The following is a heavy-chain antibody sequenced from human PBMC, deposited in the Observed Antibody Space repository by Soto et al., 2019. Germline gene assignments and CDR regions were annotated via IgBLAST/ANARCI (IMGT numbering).Heavy chain of an antibody. Sequence: GGSLRLSCVASGFTFKTYDMYGVRQVPGQGLEWVSGIGTLRDTYYSAAVAGRFIVSRENGRNSLYLQMNSLRVGDSGIYFCARGRSNDFSSSPPPRFDPWGRGTLVTVSS. J-gene: IGHJ5*02. CDR3: ARGRSNDFSSSPPPRFDP. CDR2: IGTLRDT. V-gene: IGHV3-13*01. D-gene: IGHD2-21*02. CDR1: GFTFKTYD.